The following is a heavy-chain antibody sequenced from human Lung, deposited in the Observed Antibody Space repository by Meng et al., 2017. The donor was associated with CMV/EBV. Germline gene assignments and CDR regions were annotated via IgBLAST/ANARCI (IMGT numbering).Heavy chain of an antibody. J-gene: IGHJ6*02. Sequence: SVKVSXKASGYTSTSYYMHCVRQAPGQGLEWMGIINPSGGSTSYAQKFQGRVTMTRDTCTSTVYMELSSLRSEDTAVYYCARALKSVMATITRYYYYGMDVWGQGTTVTVSS. CDR2: INPSGGST. D-gene: IGHD5-24*01. CDR1: GYTSTSYY. CDR3: ARALKSVMATITRYYYYGMDV. V-gene: IGHV1-46*01.